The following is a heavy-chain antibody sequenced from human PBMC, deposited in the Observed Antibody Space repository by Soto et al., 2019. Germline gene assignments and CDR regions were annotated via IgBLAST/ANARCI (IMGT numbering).Heavy chain of an antibody. V-gene: IGHV3-23*01. J-gene: IGHJ6*02. CDR1: GFTFSSYA. CDR2: ISGSGGST. CDR3: AKGQEAGWHYYYGMDV. Sequence: EVQLLESGGGLVQPGGYLRLSCAASGFTFSSYAMSWVRQAPGKGLEWVSAISGSGGSTYYADSVKGRFTISRDNSKNTLYLQMNSLRAEDTAVYYCAKGQEAGWHYYYGMDVWGQGTTVTVSS. D-gene: IGHD6-19*01.